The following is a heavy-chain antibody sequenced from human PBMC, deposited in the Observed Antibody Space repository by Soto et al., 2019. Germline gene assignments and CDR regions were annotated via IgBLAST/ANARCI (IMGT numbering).Heavy chain of an antibody. J-gene: IGHJ6*02. D-gene: IGHD4-4*01. V-gene: IGHV4-31*03. Sequence: QVQLQESGPGLVKPSQTLSLTCTVSGGSISSGGYYWSWIRQHPGKGLEWIGYIYYSGSTYYNPSLKRRVTISVDTSKNQFSLKLSSVTAADTAVYYCARDAPTYSKEDARYYYGMDVWGQGTTVTVSS. CDR1: GGSISSGGYY. CDR3: ARDAPTYSKEDARYYYGMDV. CDR2: IYYSGST.